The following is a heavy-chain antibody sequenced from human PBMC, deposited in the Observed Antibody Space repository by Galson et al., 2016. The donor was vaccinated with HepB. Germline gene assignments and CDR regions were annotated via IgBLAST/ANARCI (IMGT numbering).Heavy chain of an antibody. D-gene: IGHD1-1*01. J-gene: IGHJ6*02. V-gene: IGHV5-51*03. CDR1: GFIFTNYW. Sequence: QSGAEVKKPGESLKISCKGSGFIFTNYWIGWVRQMPGKGLEWMGIIYPDDSDTRYSPSFQGQVTISADKSISTAYLQWSSLKASDTAMYYCATLYWNADDYNGMDVWGQGTTVTVSS. CDR2: IYPDDSDT. CDR3: ATLYWNADDYNGMDV.